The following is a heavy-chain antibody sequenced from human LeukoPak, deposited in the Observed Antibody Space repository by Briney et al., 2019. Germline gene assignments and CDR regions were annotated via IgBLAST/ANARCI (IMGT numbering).Heavy chain of an antibody. Sequence: GGSLRLSCAASGFTFGSYGMHWVRQAPGKGLEWVAVISYDGSNKYYADSVKGRFTISRGNSKNTLYLQMNSLRAEDTAVYYCARELAAQVRWFDPWSQGTLVTVSS. D-gene: IGHD6-6*01. CDR2: ISYDGSNK. CDR1: GFTFGSYG. CDR3: ARELAAQVRWFDP. V-gene: IGHV3-30*03. J-gene: IGHJ5*02.